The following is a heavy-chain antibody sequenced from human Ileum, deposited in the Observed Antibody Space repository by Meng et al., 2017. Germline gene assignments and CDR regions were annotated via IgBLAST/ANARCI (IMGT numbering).Heavy chain of an antibody. Sequence: QVQLQASGPGLGRASGTLSLTCAVSSGSISSNTYWSWVRQPPGKGLEWIGQISHSGSAYYNPSLKSRVTMSVDKSKSQFSLMLTSVTAADTAIYYCARHGGYSQDFWGQGTLVTVSS. CDR2: ISHSGSA. CDR3: ARHGGYSQDF. V-gene: IGHV4-4*02. J-gene: IGHJ4*02. CDR1: SGSISSNTY. D-gene: IGHD4-23*01.